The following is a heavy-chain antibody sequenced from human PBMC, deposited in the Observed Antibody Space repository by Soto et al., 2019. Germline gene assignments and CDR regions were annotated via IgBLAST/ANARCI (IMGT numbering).Heavy chain of an antibody. Sequence: GASVQVSCKPSGSTFTSYVIRSLRQAPVQVLEWMGWISAYNGNTNYAQKLQGRVTMTTDTSTCTAYMELRSLRSDDTAVYYCARDHCSSTSCYTAVDYWGQGTLVTVSS. CDR3: ARDHCSSTSCYTAVDY. D-gene: IGHD2-2*02. CDR1: GSTFTSYV. CDR2: ISAYNGNT. J-gene: IGHJ4*02. V-gene: IGHV1-18*04.